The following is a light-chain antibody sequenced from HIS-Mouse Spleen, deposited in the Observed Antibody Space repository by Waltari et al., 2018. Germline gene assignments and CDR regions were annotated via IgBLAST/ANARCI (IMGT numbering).Light chain of an antibody. CDR3: QQYNNWPLT. CDR1: QSVSSN. J-gene: IGKJ3*01. Sequence: EIVMTQSPATLSVSPGERSTRSCRASQSVSSNLAWYPQKPGQAPRLLIYGASTRATGIPARFSGSGSGTEFTLTISSMQSEDFAVYYCQQYNNWPLTFGPGTKVDIK. CDR2: GAS. V-gene: IGKV3-15*01.